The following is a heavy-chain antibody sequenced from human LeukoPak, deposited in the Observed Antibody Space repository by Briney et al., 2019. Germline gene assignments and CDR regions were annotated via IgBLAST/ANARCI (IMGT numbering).Heavy chain of an antibody. V-gene: IGHV4-59*01. CDR1: GGSISDFY. CDR3: ARSGTHAFDI. CDR2: IYYSGSA. Sequence: PSETLSLTCTVSGGSISDFYRTWIRQPPGKGLEWVGHIYYSGSATYTPSLKSRLTISIDTSHSHFSLKLTSVTAADTAMYFCARSGTHAFDIWGQGTLVTVSS. J-gene: IGHJ3*02.